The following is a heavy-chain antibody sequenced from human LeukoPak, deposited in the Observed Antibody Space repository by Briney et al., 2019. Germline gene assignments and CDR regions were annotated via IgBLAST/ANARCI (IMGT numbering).Heavy chain of an antibody. CDR3: AKDFGYASETYLEY. J-gene: IGHJ4*02. V-gene: IGHV3-30*18. CDR1: GFTFSSYA. CDR2: ISSDGRNK. D-gene: IGHD3-16*01. Sequence: GRSLRLSCAASGFTFSSYAMHWVRQAPGTGLEWVAVISSDGRNKYYPDSVKGRFTISRDNSRDTLYLQMNSLRPEDTATYYCAKDFGYASETYLEYWGLGTLVTVSS.